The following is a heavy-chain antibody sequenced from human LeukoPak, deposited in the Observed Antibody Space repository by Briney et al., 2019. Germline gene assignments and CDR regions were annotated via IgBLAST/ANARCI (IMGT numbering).Heavy chain of an antibody. CDR3: ARVGKNGWDFDH. CDR2: INSDGSST. J-gene: IGHJ4*02. D-gene: IGHD6-19*01. Sequence: GGSLRLSCAASGFTFSSYWMHWVRQAPGKGLVWVSRINSDGSSTSYADSVKGRFTISRDNTKNSLYLQMTSLRADDTAVYYCARVGKNGWDFDHWGQGTLVTVSS. CDR1: GFTFSSYW. V-gene: IGHV3-74*01.